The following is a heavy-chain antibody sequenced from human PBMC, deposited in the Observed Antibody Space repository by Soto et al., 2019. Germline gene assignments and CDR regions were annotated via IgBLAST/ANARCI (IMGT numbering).Heavy chain of an antibody. Sequence: PGGPLRLSCAASGFTFSSHSMNWVRQAPGKGLEWVSSISSSGSYIYYADSVEGRFAISRDNAKNSLYLQMNSLRAEDTAVYYCASIPGGPPLRYFDYWGQGTLVTVSS. CDR1: GFTFSSHS. CDR2: ISSSGSYI. D-gene: IGHD3-10*01. V-gene: IGHV3-21*01. CDR3: ASIPGGPPLRYFDY. J-gene: IGHJ4*02.